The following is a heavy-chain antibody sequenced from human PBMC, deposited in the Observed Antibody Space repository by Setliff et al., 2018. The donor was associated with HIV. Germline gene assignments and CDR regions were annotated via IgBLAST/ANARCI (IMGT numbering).Heavy chain of an antibody. CDR3: ANMQWASNAWYSFDY. Sequence: GGSLRLSCAASGFTFSSYWMSWVRQAPGKGPEWVANIQQHGSEIHYVASVEGRFTISRDNAKNSLYLQMNSLRAEDTAVYYCANMQWASNAWYSFDYWGQGALVTVSS. CDR2: IQQHGSEI. J-gene: IGHJ4*02. V-gene: IGHV3-7*03. CDR1: GFTFSSYW. D-gene: IGHD6-19*01.